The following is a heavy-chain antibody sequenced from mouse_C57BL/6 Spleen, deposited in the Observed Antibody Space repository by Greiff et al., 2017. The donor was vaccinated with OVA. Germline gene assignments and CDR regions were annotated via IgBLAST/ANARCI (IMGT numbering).Heavy chain of an antibody. Sequence: VQLQQSGAELVRPGASVKLSCKASGYTFTDYYINWVKQRPGQGLEWIARIYPGSGNTYYNEKFKGKATLTAEKSSSTAYMQLSSLTSEDSAVYFCARGGVGRYFDVWGTGTTVTVSS. CDR3: ARGGVGRYFDV. CDR2: IYPGSGNT. J-gene: IGHJ1*03. CDR1: GYTFTDYY. D-gene: IGHD4-1*01. V-gene: IGHV1-76*01.